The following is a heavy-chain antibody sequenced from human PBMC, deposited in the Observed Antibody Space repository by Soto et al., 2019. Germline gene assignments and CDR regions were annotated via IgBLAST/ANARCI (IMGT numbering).Heavy chain of an antibody. Sequence: TSETLSLTCSVSGVSITSYYWSWIRQSAGGGLEWMGRINTDGLSTYSPSFKSRLTMSLDTSKNQLSLRLISVTAADTAVYFCARVPVAVAATEDYYGLDVWGQGTTVTVSS. CDR2: INTDGLS. V-gene: IGHV4-4*07. CDR1: GVSITSYY. CDR3: ARVPVAVAATEDYYGLDV. D-gene: IGHD2-15*01. J-gene: IGHJ6*02.